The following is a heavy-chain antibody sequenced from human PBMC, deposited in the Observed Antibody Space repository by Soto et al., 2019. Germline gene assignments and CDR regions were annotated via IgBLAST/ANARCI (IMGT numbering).Heavy chain of an antibody. CDR1: GGSISRYY. CDR3: ARIWEDPIDYYYYYYMDV. CDR2: MYYSGST. Sequence: SETLSLTCTVSGGSISRYYWSWIRQPPGKGLEWIGYMYYSGSTNYNPSLKSRVTISVDTSKNQFSLKLSSVTAADTAVYYCARIWEDPIDYYYYYYMDVWGKGTTVTSP. J-gene: IGHJ6*03. D-gene: IGHD1-26*01. V-gene: IGHV4-59*01.